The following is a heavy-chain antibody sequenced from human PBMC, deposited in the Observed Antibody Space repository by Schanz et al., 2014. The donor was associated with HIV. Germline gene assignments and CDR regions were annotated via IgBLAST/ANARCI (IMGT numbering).Heavy chain of an antibody. CDR3: ATWLSNHFDY. CDR1: GFTLSSFT. V-gene: IGHV3-21*04. CDR2: ISSSSSYT. J-gene: IGHJ4*02. D-gene: IGHD4-4*01. Sequence: EVPLVESGGGLVQPGGSLRLSCATSGFTLSSFTMNWVRQAPGKGLEWVSSISSSSSYTYYADSVKGRFAISRDNAKNSLFLQMNSLRAEDTAVYYCATWLSNHFDYWGQGTVITVSS.